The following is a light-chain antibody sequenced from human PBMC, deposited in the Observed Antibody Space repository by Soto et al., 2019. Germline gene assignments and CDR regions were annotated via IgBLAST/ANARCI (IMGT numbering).Light chain of an antibody. CDR2: DAS. J-gene: IGKJ4*01. CDR3: QQYGDLPLT. Sequence: DIQMTQSPSSLSASVGDRVTITCQATQDIKNYLSWYQQKPGKAPKLLIYDASNLETGVPSRCIGSGSGTDFTFTITSLQPEDVARYFCQQYGDLPLTFGGGTKVEIK. CDR1: QDIKNY. V-gene: IGKV1-33*01.